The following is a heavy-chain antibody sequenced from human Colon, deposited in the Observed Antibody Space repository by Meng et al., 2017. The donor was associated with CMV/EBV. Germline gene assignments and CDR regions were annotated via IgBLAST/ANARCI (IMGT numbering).Heavy chain of an antibody. J-gene: IGHJ6*02. CDR1: NRTT. D-gene: IGHD1-14*01. V-gene: IGHV6-1*01. CDR3: VREKTTISRTGTSYYGLDV. Sequence: NRTTWNWIRQSPSRGLEWLGRTYYRSKWYNDYAVSVKGRVIIDPDTSKNQFSLHLNSVTPEDTAVYYCVREKTTISRTGTSYYGLDVWGQGTTVTVSS. CDR2: TYYRSKWYN.